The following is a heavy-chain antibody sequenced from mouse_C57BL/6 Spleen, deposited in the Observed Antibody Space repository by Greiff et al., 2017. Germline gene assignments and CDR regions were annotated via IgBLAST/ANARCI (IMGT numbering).Heavy chain of an antibody. CDR2: IWRGGST. Sequence: VMLVESGPGLVQPSQSLSITCTVSGFSLTSYGVHWVRQSPGKGLEWLGVIWRGGSTDYNAAFMSRLSITKDNSKSQVFFKMNSLQADDTAIYYCAKNGYYYGSSYESDYFDYWGQGTTLTVSS. CDR1: GFSLTSYG. J-gene: IGHJ2*01. CDR3: AKNGYYYGSSYESDYFDY. D-gene: IGHD1-1*01. V-gene: IGHV2-5*01.